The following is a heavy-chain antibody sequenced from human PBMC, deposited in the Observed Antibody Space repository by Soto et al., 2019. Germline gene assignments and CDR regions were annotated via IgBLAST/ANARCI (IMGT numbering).Heavy chain of an antibody. D-gene: IGHD1-20*01. CDR1: GFIFSDYA. J-gene: IGHJ5*02. CDR2: ISYDGSNK. V-gene: IGHV3-30*18. CDR3: AKPRLGITSSPSDH. Sequence: QVQLVESGGGVVQPGRSLRLSCAASGFIFSDYAMHWVRQAPGKGLEWVAFISYDGSNKYYADSVKGRFTVSRDHSSNTLYLEMNSLRPDDSAFYFCAKPRLGITSSPSDHWGQGTLVAVSS.